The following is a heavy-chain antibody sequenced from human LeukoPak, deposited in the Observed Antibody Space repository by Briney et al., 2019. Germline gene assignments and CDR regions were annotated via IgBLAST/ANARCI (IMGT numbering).Heavy chain of an antibody. J-gene: IGHJ4*02. V-gene: IGHV2-5*02. CDR1: GFSITTSGVG. CDR3: SHRGVLIPYFDY. Sequence: ESGPTLVKPTQTLTLTCSFSGFSITTSGVGVGWTRQPPGKALEWLALIYWDDDKRYSPSLKSRLTITKDTSKNQVVLTMTNMDPVDTATYYCSHRGVLIPYFDYWGQGALVTVSS. CDR2: IYWDDDK. D-gene: IGHD3-16*01.